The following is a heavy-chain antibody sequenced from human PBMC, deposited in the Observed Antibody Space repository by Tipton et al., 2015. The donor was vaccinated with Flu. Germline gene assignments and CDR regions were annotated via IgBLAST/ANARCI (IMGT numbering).Heavy chain of an antibody. CDR2: LSYDGTNS. J-gene: IGHJ4*02. V-gene: IGHV3-30*18. CDR1: GFTFSSYW. Sequence: SLRLSCAASGFTFSSYWMLWVRQAPGKGLEWVAVLSYDGTNSYHADSLEGRFTISRDNSKNTLYLLMNRLRPEDTAVYYCAKDAVFLHYDSTGYMGPLDSWGQGTLVTVSS. CDR3: AKDAVFLHYDSTGYMGPLDS. D-gene: IGHD3-22*01.